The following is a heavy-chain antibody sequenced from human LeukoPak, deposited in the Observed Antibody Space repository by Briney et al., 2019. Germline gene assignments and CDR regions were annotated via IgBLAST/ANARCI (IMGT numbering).Heavy chain of an antibody. V-gene: IGHV3-30-3*01. CDR3: AKDYTGYFGMDV. Sequence: GGSLRLSCAASGFTFSSYTLHWVRQAPGKGLEWVAVISYDGSNKYYADSVKGRFTISRDNSKNTLYLQMNSLRAEDTAVYYCAKDYTGYFGMDVWGQGTTVTVSS. J-gene: IGHJ6*02. CDR1: GFTFSSYT. CDR2: ISYDGSNK.